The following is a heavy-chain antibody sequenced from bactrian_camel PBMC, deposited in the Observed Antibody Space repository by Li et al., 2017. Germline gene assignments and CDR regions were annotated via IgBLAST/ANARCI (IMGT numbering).Heavy chain of an antibody. D-gene: IGHD2*01. J-gene: IGHJ4*01. CDR3: TTVGTWYPGAY. CDR1: GFTFGDGD. Sequence: QVQLVESGGGSVQAGGSVTLSCTASGFTFGDGDVAWYRQAPGKECELVSSISSDGSTYYADSVKGRSTISRDNAKNTLYLQMKRLETEDTAIYYCTTVGTWYPGAYWGQGTQVTVS. V-gene: IGHV3S55*01. CDR2: ISSDGST.